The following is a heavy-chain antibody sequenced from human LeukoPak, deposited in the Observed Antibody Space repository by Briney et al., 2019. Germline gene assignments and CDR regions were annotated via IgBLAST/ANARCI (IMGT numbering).Heavy chain of an antibody. D-gene: IGHD1-20*01. V-gene: IGHV1-69*05. CDR1: GGTFSSYA. CDR2: IIPIFGTA. Sequence: ASVKVSCKASGGTFSSYAISWVRQAPGQGLEWMGRIIPIFGTANYAQKVQGRVTITTDESTSTAYMELSSLRSEDTAVYYCASDRRGYNWNYSDYWGQGTLVTVSS. CDR3: ASDRRGYNWNYSDY. J-gene: IGHJ4*02.